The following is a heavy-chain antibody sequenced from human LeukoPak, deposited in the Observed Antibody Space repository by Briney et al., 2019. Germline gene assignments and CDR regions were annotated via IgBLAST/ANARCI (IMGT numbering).Heavy chain of an antibody. Sequence: GGSLRLSCAASGFTFSSYSMNWVRQAPGKGLEWVSSISSSSSYIYYADSVKGRFTISRDNSKNTLYLQMNSLRAEDTAVYYCAKRARPFGGGFDYWGQGTLVSVSS. V-gene: IGHV3-21*04. J-gene: IGHJ4*02. D-gene: IGHD3-16*01. CDR2: ISSSSSYI. CDR1: GFTFSSYS. CDR3: AKRARPFGGGFDY.